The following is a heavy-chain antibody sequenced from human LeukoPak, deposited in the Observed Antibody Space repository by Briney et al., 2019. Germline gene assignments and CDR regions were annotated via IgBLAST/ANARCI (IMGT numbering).Heavy chain of an antibody. D-gene: IGHD6-13*01. V-gene: IGHV4-4*09. J-gene: IGHJ5*02. CDR2: IYTSGST. CDR1: GGSISSYY. Sequence: PSETLSLTCIVSGGSISSYYWSWIRQPPGKGLEWIGYIYTSGSTNYNPSLKSRVTISVDTSKNQFSLKLSSVTAADTAVYYCARHVPPCSSSWLWFDPWGQGTLVTVSS. CDR3: ARHVPPCSSSWLWFDP.